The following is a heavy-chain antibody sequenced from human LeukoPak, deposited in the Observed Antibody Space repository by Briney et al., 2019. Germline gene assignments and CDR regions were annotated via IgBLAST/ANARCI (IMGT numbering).Heavy chain of an antibody. Sequence: SETLSLTCTVSGGSISSYYWSWVRQPAGKGLEWIGRIYTSGSTNYNPSLKSRVTMSVDTSKNQFSLKLSSVTAADTAVYYCARARYSSSFRYYYYYMDVWGKGTTVTVSS. CDR2: IYTSGST. J-gene: IGHJ6*03. D-gene: IGHD6-6*01. V-gene: IGHV4-4*07. CDR3: ARARYSSSFRYYYYYMDV. CDR1: GGSISSYY.